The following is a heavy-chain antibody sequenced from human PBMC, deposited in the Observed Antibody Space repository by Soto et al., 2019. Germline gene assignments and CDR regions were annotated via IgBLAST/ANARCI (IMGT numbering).Heavy chain of an antibody. CDR1: GFTFSDYA. Sequence: PGGSLRLSCAASGFTFSDYAMHWVRQAPGKGLEWVAVISYDGSNKYYADSVKGRFTISRDNSKNTLYLQMNSLRAEDTAVYYCATKREGYYIVHAFDIWGQGTMVTVSS. V-gene: IGHV3-30-3*01. D-gene: IGHD2-21*01. CDR2: ISYDGSNK. J-gene: IGHJ3*02. CDR3: ATKREGYYIVHAFDI.